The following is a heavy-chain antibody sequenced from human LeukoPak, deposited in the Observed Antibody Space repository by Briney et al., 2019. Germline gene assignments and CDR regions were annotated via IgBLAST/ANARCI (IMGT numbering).Heavy chain of an antibody. CDR1: GFTFGDYA. V-gene: IGHV3-49*04. CDR2: IRSKAYGGTT. Sequence: GGSLRLSCTASGFTFGDYAMSGVRQAPGKGLEWVGFIRSKAYGGTTEYAASVKGRFTISRDDSKSIAYLQMNSLKTEDTAVYYCTRVSRVRGVIFAFDYWGQGTLVTVSS. CDR3: TRVSRVRGVIFAFDY. J-gene: IGHJ4*02. D-gene: IGHD3-10*01.